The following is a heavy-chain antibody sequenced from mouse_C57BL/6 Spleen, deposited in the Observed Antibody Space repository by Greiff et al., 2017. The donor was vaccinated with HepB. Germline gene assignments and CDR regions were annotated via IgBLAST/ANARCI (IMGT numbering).Heavy chain of an antibody. J-gene: IGHJ2*01. V-gene: IGHV14-2*01. Sequence: EVKLMESGAELVKPGASVKLSCTASGFNIKDYNMHWVKQRTEKGLEWIGRIDPENGETKYAPKFQGKATITADTSSNTAYLQLSSLTSEDTAVSYCASGLLRFDYWGQGTTLTVSS. CDR2: IDPENGET. CDR3: ASGLLRFDY. CDR1: GFNIKDYN. D-gene: IGHD2-3*01.